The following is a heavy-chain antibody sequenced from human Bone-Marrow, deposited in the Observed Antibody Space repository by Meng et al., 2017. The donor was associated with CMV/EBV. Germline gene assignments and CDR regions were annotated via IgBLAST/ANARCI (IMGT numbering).Heavy chain of an antibody. J-gene: IGHJ1*01. CDR1: GFTFDDYG. V-gene: IGHV3-20*04. CDR3: ARVYGSSTSCLNAEYFQH. CDR2: LNWNGGST. D-gene: IGHD2-2*01. Sequence: GESLKISCAASGFTFDDYGMTWVRQVPGEGLEWVAGLNWNGGSTDYADSVKGRFTISRDNARNSLYLQMNSLRAEDTAVYYCARVYGSSTSCLNAEYFQHWGQRTLVVVAS.